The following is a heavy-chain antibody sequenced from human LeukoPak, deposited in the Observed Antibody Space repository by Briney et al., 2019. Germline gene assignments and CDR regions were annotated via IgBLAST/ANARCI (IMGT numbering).Heavy chain of an antibody. D-gene: IGHD1-1*01. CDR2: INSDSGAT. V-gene: IGHV1-2*02. J-gene: IGHJ4*02. CDR3: AAATTGTTFFDY. Sequence: ASVKVSCKASGYTFSGYYMFWVRQAPGQGLEWMGWINSDSGATNYPQKFQGRVTMTRDTSISTAYMELSSLRSDDTGVYYCAAATTGTTFFDYWGQGTLVTVSS. CDR1: GYTFSGYY.